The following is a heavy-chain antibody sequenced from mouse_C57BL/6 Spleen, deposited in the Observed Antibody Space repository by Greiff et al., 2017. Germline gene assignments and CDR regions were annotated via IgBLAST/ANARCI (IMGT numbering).Heavy chain of an antibody. CDR3: ARDYGSSYWYFDV. J-gene: IGHJ1*03. CDR2: IDPSDSYT. CDR1: GYTFTSYW. Sequence: QVQLQQPGAELVRPGTSVKLSCKASGYTFTSYWMHWVKQRPGPGLEWIGVIDPSDSYTNYNQKFKGKATLTVDPSSSPAYMRLSGLTSEDSAVYYCARDYGSSYWYFDVWGTGTTGTVSS. D-gene: IGHD1-1*01. V-gene: IGHV1-59*01.